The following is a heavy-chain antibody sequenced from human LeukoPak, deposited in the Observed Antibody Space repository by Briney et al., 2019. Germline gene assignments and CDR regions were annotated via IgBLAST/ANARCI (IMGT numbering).Heavy chain of an antibody. Sequence: SETLSLTCTVSGGSISSYYWSWIRQPPRKGLEWIGYIYYTGSTNYNPSLKSRVTISVDTSKNQFSLKLSSVTAADTAVYYCARHESIAALPYFDYWGQGTLVTVSS. CDR2: IYYTGST. CDR3: ARHESIAALPYFDY. D-gene: IGHD6-6*01. J-gene: IGHJ4*02. CDR1: GGSISSYY. V-gene: IGHV4-59*08.